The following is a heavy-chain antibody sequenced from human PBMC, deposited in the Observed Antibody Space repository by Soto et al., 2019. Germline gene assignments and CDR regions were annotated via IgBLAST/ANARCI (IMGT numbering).Heavy chain of an antibody. V-gene: IGHV3-53*01. CDR3: ARDRFLNREPTGPSYNYAMDV. Sequence: EVQLVESGGGLIQPGGSLTLSCKASGFSVADDYVSWVRQAPGKGLEWVSVIYSGGTAFFAESVKGRFTISRDSAQNTVFLHINGLRAADTAVYFCARDRFLNREPTGPSYNYAMDVWGQGTTVTVSS. CDR2: IYSGGTA. CDR1: GFSVADDY. D-gene: IGHD3-3*01. J-gene: IGHJ6*02.